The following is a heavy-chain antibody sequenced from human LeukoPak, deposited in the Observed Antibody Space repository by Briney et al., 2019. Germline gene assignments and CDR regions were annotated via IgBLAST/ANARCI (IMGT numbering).Heavy chain of an antibody. CDR2: INPSGGST. V-gene: IGHV1-46*01. Sequence: ASVKVSCKASGYTFTSYYMHWVRQAPGQGLEWMGIINPSGGSTSYAQKFQGRVTMTRDTSTSTVYMELSSLRSEDTAVYYCARDGVGEAGTSHYYYGMDVWGQGTTVTVSS. J-gene: IGHJ6*02. CDR1: GYTFTSYY. CDR3: ARDGVGEAGTSHYYYGMDV. D-gene: IGHD6-13*01.